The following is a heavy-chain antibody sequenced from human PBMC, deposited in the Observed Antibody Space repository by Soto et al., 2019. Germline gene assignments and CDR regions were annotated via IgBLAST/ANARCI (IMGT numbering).Heavy chain of an antibody. Sequence: GGSLRLSCAASGFTFSSYAMSWVRQAPGKGLEWVSAISGSGGSTYYADSVKGRFTISRDNSKNTLYLQMNSLRAEDTAVYYCRNRPRPQSTGVVPVAKGSLRYYGMDVWGQGTTVTVSS. J-gene: IGHJ6*02. CDR3: RNRPRPQSTGVVPVAKGSLRYYGMDV. CDR2: ISGSGGST. V-gene: IGHV3-23*01. CDR1: GFTFSSYA. D-gene: IGHD2-2*01.